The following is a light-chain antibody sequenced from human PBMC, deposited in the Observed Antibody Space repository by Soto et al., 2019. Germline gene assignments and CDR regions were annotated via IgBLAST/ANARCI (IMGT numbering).Light chain of an antibody. V-gene: IGLV1-40*01. CDR1: GSNIGAGYD. J-gene: IGLJ1*01. CDR3: QSYGSSPSANFV. Sequence: QSVLTQPPSVSGAPGQRVTISCTGSGSNIGAGYDVHWYQQLPGKAPKLLIYGNDNRPSGVPERFSGSKSGTSASLAITGLRADDEADYYCQSYGSSPSANFVFGTGTRSPS. CDR2: GND.